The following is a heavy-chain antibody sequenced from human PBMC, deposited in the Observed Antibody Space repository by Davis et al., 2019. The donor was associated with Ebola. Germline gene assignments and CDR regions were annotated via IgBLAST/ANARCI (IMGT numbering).Heavy chain of an antibody. J-gene: IGHJ6*02. CDR2: INHSGST. CDR1: GGSFSRYY. CDR3: ARVRVVVAAKYYYYYGMDV. Sequence: SETLSLTCAVYGGSFSRYYWSWIRQPPGKGLEWIGEINHSGSTNYNPSLKSRVTISVDTSKNQFSLKLTSVTAADPAVYYCARVRVVVAAKYYYYYGMDVWGQGTTVTVSS. V-gene: IGHV4-34*01. D-gene: IGHD2-15*01.